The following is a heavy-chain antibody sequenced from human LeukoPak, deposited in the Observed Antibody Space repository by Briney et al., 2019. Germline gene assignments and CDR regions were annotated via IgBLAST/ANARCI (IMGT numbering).Heavy chain of an antibody. J-gene: IGHJ4*02. CDR2: IIPIFGTA. D-gene: IGHD2-21*02. Sequence: PVKVSCKASGGTFSSYAISWVRQAPGQGLEWMGGIIPIFGTANYAQKFQGRVTITADESTSTAYMELSSLRSEDTAVYYCARTSYCGGDCLDYWGQGTQVTVSS. V-gene: IGHV1-69*13. CDR1: GGTFSSYA. CDR3: ARTSYCGGDCLDY.